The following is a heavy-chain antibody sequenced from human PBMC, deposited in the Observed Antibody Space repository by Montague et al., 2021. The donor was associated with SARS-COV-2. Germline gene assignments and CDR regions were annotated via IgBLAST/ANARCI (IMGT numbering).Heavy chain of an antibody. Sequence: SLRLSFSASGFTFSDYYMTWIRQAPGKGLEWVSYISDSGYTIYYADSVRGRFTISRDNAKNSLYLQMNSLRAEDTAMYYCAKDAKAIAYWGQGTLVTVSS. J-gene: IGHJ4*02. D-gene: IGHD1-26*01. CDR1: GFTFSDYY. CDR2: ISDSGYTI. CDR3: AKDAKAIAY. V-gene: IGHV3-11*01.